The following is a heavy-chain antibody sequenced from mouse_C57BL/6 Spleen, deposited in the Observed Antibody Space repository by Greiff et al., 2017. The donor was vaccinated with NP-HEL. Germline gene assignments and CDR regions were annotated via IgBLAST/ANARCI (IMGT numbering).Heavy chain of an antibody. V-gene: IGHV6-3*01. CDR1: GFTFSNYW. CDR3: PPYDYDGSGFAY. CDR2: IRLKSDNYAT. Sequence: EVKLQESGGGLVQPGGSMKLSCVASGFTFSNYWMNWVRQSPEKGLEWVAQIRLKSDNYATHYAESVKGRFTISRDDSKSSVYLQMNNLRAEDTGIYYCPPYDYDGSGFAYWGQGTLVTVSA. J-gene: IGHJ3*01. D-gene: IGHD2-4*01.